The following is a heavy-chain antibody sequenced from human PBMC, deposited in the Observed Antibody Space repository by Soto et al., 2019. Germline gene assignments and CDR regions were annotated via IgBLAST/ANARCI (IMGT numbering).Heavy chain of an antibody. CDR1: GYSFTSYW. D-gene: IGHD5-18*01. J-gene: IGHJ3*02. CDR2: IYPGDSDT. CDR3: ARLRGGIQLWPFDAFDI. Sequence: GESLKISCKGSGYSFTSYWIGWVRQMPGKGLEWMGIIYPGDSDTRYSPSFQGQVTISADKSISTAYLQWSSLKDSDTAMYYCARLRGGIQLWPFDAFDIWGQGTMVTVSS. V-gene: IGHV5-51*01.